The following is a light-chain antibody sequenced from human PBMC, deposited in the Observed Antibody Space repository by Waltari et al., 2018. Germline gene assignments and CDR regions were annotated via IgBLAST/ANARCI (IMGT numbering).Light chain of an antibody. V-gene: IGLV2-14*02. CDR2: EVS. J-gene: IGLJ2*01. Sequence: QSALTQPASVSGSPGQSITISCTGTSSAVGSYNLVSWYPQHPGKPPKLMLDEVSNRPSGVSNRFSGSKSGNTASLTISWLLAEDEADYYCISYSSSTTLGVFGGGTKLTVL. CDR1: SSAVGSYNL. CDR3: ISYSSSTTLGV.